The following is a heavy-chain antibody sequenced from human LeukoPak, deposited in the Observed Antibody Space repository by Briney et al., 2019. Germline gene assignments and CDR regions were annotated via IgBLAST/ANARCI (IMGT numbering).Heavy chain of an antibody. CDR3: ARDRLGDYDHSGYYDK. J-gene: IGHJ4*02. Sequence: GGSLRLSCAASGFTFSDYYMSWIRQAPGKGLEWVSYIYNSGRTIYNADSVKGRFTISRDNAKNSVYLQMNNLRAEDTAVYYCARDRLGDYDHSGYYDKWGQGTLVTVCS. CDR2: IYNSGRTI. CDR1: GFTFSDYY. V-gene: IGHV3-11*01. D-gene: IGHD3-22*01.